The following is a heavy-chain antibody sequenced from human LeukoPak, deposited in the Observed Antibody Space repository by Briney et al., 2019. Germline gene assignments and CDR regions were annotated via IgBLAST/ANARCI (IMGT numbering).Heavy chain of an antibody. J-gene: IGHJ2*01. CDR3: AREMIGGLDL. V-gene: IGHV3-21*01. CDR1: GFTFSRYK. CDR2: ISTTGDM. D-gene: IGHD3-16*01. Sequence: GGSLRLSCAASGFTFSRYKMNWVRQAPGKGLELVSDISTTGDMNYADSVKGRFTISRDNAKNSLYLQMNNLRAEDTAVYYCAREMIGGLDLWGRGTLVSVSS.